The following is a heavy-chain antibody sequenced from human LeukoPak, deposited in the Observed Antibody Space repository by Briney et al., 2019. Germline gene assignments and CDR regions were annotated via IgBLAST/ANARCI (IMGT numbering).Heavy chain of an antibody. CDR2: IYYSGTT. Sequence: SGTLSLTWTVSGGSISSSSYYWGWIRQPPGKGLEWIGSIYYSGTTHYSPSLESRVTISVDTSKNQFSLKVASVTAADTAIYYCAKGAGGFSYYNWFDPWGQGTLVTVSS. CDR1: GGSISSSSYY. V-gene: IGHV4-39*07. CDR3: AKGAGGFSYYNWFDP. D-gene: IGHD5-18*01. J-gene: IGHJ5*02.